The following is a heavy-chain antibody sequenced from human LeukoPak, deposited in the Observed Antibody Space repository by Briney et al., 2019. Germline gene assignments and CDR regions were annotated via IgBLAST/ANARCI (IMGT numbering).Heavy chain of an antibody. Sequence: SETLSLTCTVSGGSISSSSYYWGWIRQPPGKGLEWIGSIYYNGSTYYNPSLKSRVTISVDTSKNQFSLKLSSVTAADTAVYYCARGTTGTGYAFDYWGQGTLVTVSS. CDR2: IYYNGST. CDR1: GGSISSSSYY. J-gene: IGHJ4*02. CDR3: ARGTTGTGYAFDY. D-gene: IGHD1-1*01. V-gene: IGHV4-39*07.